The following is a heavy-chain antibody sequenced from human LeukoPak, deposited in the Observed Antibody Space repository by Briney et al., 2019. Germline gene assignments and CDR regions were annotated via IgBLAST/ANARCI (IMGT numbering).Heavy chain of an antibody. D-gene: IGHD4-17*01. CDR3: ARFSPDENHGDYAFDY. V-gene: IGHV1-8*01. Sequence: ASVKVSCRASGYTFTNYDINWVRQTTGQGLAWLGWMNPNSGHSGYAQELQGRVTMTRDTSISTAYMELSSLTSEDTALYYCARFSPDENHGDYAFDYWGRGTLVTVSS. J-gene: IGHJ4*02. CDR1: GYTFTNYD. CDR2: MNPNSGHS.